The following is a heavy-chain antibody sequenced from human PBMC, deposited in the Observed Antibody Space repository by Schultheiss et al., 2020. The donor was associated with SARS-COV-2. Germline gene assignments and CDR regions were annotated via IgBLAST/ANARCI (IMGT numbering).Heavy chain of an antibody. J-gene: IGHJ4*02. CDR2: INHSGST. Sequence: SETLSLTCAVYGGSFSGYYWSWIRQPPGRGLEWIGEINHSGSTNYNPSLKSRVTISVDTSKNQFSLKLSSVTAADTAVYYCARVWYSQVDYWGQGTLVTVYS. V-gene: IGHV4-34*01. CDR1: GGSFSGYY. D-gene: IGHD2-21*01. CDR3: ARVWYSQVDY.